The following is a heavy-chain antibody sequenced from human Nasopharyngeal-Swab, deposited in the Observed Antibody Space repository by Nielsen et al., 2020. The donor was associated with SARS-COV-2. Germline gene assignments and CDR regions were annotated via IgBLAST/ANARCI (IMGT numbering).Heavy chain of an antibody. CDR2: IKSKTDCGTT. CDR1: GFTFSNAW. V-gene: IGHV3-15*01. CDR3: TTEYGDYNYYYYYVMDV. Sequence: GASLQISCAASGFTFSNAWMKWVRQAPGKGLEWVGRIKSKTDCGTTDYAAPVKGRFTISRDDSKNTLYLQMNSLTTEDTAVYYCTTEYGDYNYYYYYVMDVWGQGTTVTVSS. D-gene: IGHD4-17*01. J-gene: IGHJ6*02.